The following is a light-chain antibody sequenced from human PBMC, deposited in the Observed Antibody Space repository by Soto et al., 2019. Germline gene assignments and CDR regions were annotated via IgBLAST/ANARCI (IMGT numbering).Light chain of an antibody. CDR3: CLYVGATTYV. V-gene: IGLV2-23*01. J-gene: IGLJ1*01. CDR2: EGH. CDR1: SGYVGTYSL. Sequence: QSALAQPASVSASPGQSITISCTGASGYVGTYSLVSWYQQHPGKAPKVVIYEGHKRPSGVPDRFSGSTSVNTASLTISGLQTDNEAVYYCCLYVGATTYVFGTGTKVTVL.